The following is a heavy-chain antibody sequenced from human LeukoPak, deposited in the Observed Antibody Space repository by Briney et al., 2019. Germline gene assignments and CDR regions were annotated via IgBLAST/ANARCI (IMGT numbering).Heavy chain of an antibody. Sequence: PGGSLRLSCAASGFSFSDYIMTWIRHALRRGLGWVSYISDTGRTIYYTDSVRGRFTISRDNAKISLFLQMDTLRAEDTAVYYCARLQSPDSPLDIWGQGTMVTVSS. V-gene: IGHV3-11*01. CDR1: GFSFSDYI. D-gene: IGHD5-24*01. CDR3: ARLQSPDSPLDI. J-gene: IGHJ3*02. CDR2: ISDTGRTI.